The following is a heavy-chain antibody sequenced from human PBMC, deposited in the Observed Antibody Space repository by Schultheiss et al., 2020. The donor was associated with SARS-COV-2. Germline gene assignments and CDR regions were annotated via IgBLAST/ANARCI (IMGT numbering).Heavy chain of an antibody. CDR2: INHSGST. CDR1: GGSFSGYY. V-gene: IGHV4-34*01. D-gene: IGHD2-2*01. J-gene: IGHJ6*03. CDR3: ARDCCSSLYYYYMDV. Sequence: SETLSLTCAVYGGSFSGYYWSWIRQPPGKGLEWIGEINHSGSTNYNPSLKSRVTISVDTSKNQFSLKLSSVTAADTAVYYCARDCCSSLYYYYMDVWGKGTTVTVSS.